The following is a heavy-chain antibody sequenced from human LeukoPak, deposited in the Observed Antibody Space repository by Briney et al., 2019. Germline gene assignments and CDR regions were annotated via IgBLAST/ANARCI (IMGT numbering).Heavy chain of an antibody. J-gene: IGHJ4*02. Sequence: GGSLRLSCAASGFTFSIYSMNWVRQPPGKGLEWVSYISSSSTSIYYADSVKRRFTISRDNAKNSLYLQMNSLRDDDTAVYYCASSDDYGGNRFDYWGQGTLVTVSS. CDR3: ASSDDYGGNRFDY. D-gene: IGHD4-23*01. V-gene: IGHV3-48*02. CDR2: ISSSSTSI. CDR1: GFTFSIYS.